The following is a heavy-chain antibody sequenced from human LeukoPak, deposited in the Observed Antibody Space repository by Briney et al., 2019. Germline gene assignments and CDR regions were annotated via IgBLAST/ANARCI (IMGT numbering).Heavy chain of an antibody. CDR3: ARHGQPKNWGSAFDI. CDR1: GGSIRSYY. J-gene: IGHJ3*02. CDR2: IYFSGSP. Sequence: KPSETLSLTCSVSGGSIRSYYWSYIRQPPGKGLEWIGYIYFSGSPNYNPSLQSRVTMSVDTSKNQFSLQLHSVTAADTAVYCCARHGQPKNWGSAFDIWGQGTMVTVSS. D-gene: IGHD7-27*01. V-gene: IGHV4-59*08.